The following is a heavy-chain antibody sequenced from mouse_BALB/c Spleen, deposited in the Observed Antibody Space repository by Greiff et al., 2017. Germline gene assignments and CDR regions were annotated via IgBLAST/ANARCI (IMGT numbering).Heavy chain of an antibody. Sequence: EVMLVESGGDLVKPGGSLKLSCAASGFTFSSYGMSWVRQTPDKRLEWVATISSGGSYTYYPDSVKGRFTISRDNAKNTLYLQMSSLKSEDTAMYYCARRLPIYYGSSYDYFDYWGQGTTLTVSS. V-gene: IGHV5-6*02. D-gene: IGHD1-1*01. J-gene: IGHJ2*01. CDR1: GFTFSSYG. CDR2: ISSGGSYT. CDR3: ARRLPIYYGSSYDYFDY.